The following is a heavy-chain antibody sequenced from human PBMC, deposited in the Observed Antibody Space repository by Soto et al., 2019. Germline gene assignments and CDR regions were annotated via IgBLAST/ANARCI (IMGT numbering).Heavy chain of an antibody. CDR1: GGSISNYY. CDR3: ARHSNRNYGLYYFDY. J-gene: IGHJ4*02. Sequence: PSETLSLTCTVSGGSISNYYWSWIRQYPGKGLEWIGFIYYSGSTKYKPSLKSRVTISVDTSKNQFSLKVSSATAADTAVYYCARHSNRNYGLYYFDYWGLGALVTVSS. D-gene: IGHD4-4*01. V-gene: IGHV4-59*08. CDR2: IYYSGST.